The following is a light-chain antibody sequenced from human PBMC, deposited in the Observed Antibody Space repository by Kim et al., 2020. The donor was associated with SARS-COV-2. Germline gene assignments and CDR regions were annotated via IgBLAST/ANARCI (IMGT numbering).Light chain of an antibody. CDR1: QSVDIR. V-gene: IGKV3-15*01. CDR2: GAS. Sequence: VSPGERLPLSCRASQSVDIRLAWYQQKPGQAPRLLIYGASTRATGIPARFSGSGSGTQFTLTISSLQSEDLAVYYCQQYTYWPLTFGGGTKVDIK. CDR3: QQYTYWPLT. J-gene: IGKJ4*01.